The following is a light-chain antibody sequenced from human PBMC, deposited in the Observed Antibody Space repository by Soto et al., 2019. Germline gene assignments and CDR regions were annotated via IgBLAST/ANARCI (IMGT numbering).Light chain of an antibody. V-gene: IGKV1-33*01. Sequence: DIQMTQSPASLSAPVGDRVTITCQASQDISNFLNWYRQKPGEAPNLLIYDASTLETGVPLRFSGSGYGSYFSFTISSLQPEDVATYYCQQYKSLPLTFGGGTKVDIK. CDR3: QQYKSLPLT. CDR2: DAS. CDR1: QDISNF. J-gene: IGKJ4*01.